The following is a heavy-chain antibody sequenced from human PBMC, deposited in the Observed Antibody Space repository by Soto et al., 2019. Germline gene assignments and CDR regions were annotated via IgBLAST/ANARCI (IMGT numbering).Heavy chain of an antibody. CDR2: IYYSGST. Sequence: SETLSLTCTVSGGSISSYYWSWIRQPPGKGLEWIGYIYYSGSTNYNPSLKSRVTISVDTSKNQFSLKLSSVTAADTAVYYWAGERVDTAMVWPLNWFDPWGQGTLVTVSS. CDR3: AGERVDTAMVWPLNWFDP. J-gene: IGHJ5*02. V-gene: IGHV4-59*08. CDR1: GGSISSYY. D-gene: IGHD5-18*01.